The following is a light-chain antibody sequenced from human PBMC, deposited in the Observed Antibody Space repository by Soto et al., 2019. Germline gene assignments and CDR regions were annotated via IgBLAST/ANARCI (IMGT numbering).Light chain of an antibody. CDR1: QTIMTY. V-gene: IGKV1-39*01. J-gene: IGKJ1*01. CDR2: AAS. Sequence: DIQMTQSPSSLSSSVGDEVTITCRASQTIMTYLNWYQLKPGKPPRLLIYAASSLLSGVPSRFSGSGSGTDFTLTISSLQPEDFATYSCQQSYNSPQTFGQGTKVDIK. CDR3: QQSYNSPQT.